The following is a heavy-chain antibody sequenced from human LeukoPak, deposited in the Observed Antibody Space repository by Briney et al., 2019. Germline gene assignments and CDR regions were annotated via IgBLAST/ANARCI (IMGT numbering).Heavy chain of an antibody. D-gene: IGHD3-22*01. CDR3: ASDRSGLSFCF. CDR1: GXSISSSSYY. Sequence: PSETLSLTCTVSGXSISSSSYYWGWIRQPPGKGLEWIGSIYYSGSTYYNSSLKSRITISVDTSKNQFSLELTSVTAADTAVYYCASDRSGLSFCFWGQGTLVTVSS. CDR2: IYYSGST. V-gene: IGHV4-39*01. J-gene: IGHJ4*02.